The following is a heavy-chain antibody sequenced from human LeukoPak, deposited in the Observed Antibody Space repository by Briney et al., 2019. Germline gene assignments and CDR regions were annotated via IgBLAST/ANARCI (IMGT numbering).Heavy chain of an antibody. J-gene: IGHJ6*04. CDR3: AKSGFPKSASSAVAGTPLDV. Sequence: PGGSLRLSCAASGFTFSSYAMSWVRQAPGKGLEWVSAISGSGGSTYYADSVKGRFTISRDNSKNTLYLQMNSLRAEDTAVYYCAKSGFPKSASSAVAGTPLDVWGKGTTVTVSS. V-gene: IGHV3-23*01. D-gene: IGHD6-19*01. CDR1: GFTFSSYA. CDR2: ISGSGGST.